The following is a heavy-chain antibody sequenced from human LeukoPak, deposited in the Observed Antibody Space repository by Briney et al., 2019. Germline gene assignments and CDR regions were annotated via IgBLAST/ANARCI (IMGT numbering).Heavy chain of an antibody. Sequence: GGSLRLSCAVSGYTFSKAWMSWVRQATVKGLEWVGRIKSKTDGETTDYAAPVKGRFIISRDDSKNTLYLQMSSLKIEDTAVYFCYDSSGYGYWGQGTLVAVSS. V-gene: IGHV3-15*01. D-gene: IGHD3-22*01. CDR1: GYTFSKAW. CDR3: YDSSGYGY. J-gene: IGHJ4*02. CDR2: IKSKTDGETT.